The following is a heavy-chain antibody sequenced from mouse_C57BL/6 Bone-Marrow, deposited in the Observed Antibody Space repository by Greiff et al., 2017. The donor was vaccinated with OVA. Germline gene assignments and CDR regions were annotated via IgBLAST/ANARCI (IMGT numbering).Heavy chain of an antibody. CDR3: TPGNGNSDWYFDV. CDR1: GFTFSNYW. V-gene: IGHV6-3*01. CDR2: IRLKSDNYAT. Sequence: EVKLLESGGGLVQPGGSMKLSCVASGFTFSNYWMNWVRQSPEKGLEWVAQIRLKSDNYATHYAESVKGRFTISRDDSKSSVYLQMNNLSAEDTVIYYCTPGNGNSDWYFDVWGTGTTVTVSS. D-gene: IGHD2-1*01. J-gene: IGHJ1*03.